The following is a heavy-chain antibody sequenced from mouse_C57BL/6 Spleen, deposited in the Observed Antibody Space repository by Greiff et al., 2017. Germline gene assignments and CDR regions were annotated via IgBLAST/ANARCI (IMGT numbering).Heavy chain of an antibody. CDR1: GYAFSSSW. V-gene: IGHV1-82*01. D-gene: IGHD3-2*02. CDR3: AREGSSGSFYAMDY. J-gene: IGHJ4*01. Sequence: VKLQESGPELVKPGASVKISCKASGYAFSSSWMNWVKQRPGKGLEWIGRIYPGDGDTNYNGKLKGKATLTADKSSSTAYMQLSSLTSEDSAVYFCAREGSSGSFYAMDYWGQGTSVTVSS. CDR2: IYPGDGDT.